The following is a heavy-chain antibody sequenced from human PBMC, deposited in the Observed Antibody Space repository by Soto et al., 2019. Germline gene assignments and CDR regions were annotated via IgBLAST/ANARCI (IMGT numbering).Heavy chain of an antibody. D-gene: IGHD6-19*01. Sequence: GGSLRLSCAASGFTISSYWMSWLRQAPGKGLEWVVNINQDGSERYSLDSVRGRLTISRDNTKNSLYLQINSLRADDPAVYFCARDGSGWSVYWGQGTLVTVSS. CDR3: ARDGSGWSVY. J-gene: IGHJ4*02. CDR1: GFTISSYW. V-gene: IGHV3-7*01. CDR2: INQDGSER.